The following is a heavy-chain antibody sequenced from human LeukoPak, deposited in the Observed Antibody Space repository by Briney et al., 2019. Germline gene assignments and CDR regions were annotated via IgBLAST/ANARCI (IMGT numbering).Heavy chain of an antibody. D-gene: IGHD4-17*01. CDR1: GFSLSTRGLG. J-gene: IGHJ4*02. CDR2: IYWDDDY. Sequence: SGPTLVKPTQTLTLTCSLSGFSLSTRGLGVGWIRQCPGKAPEWLALIYWDDDYRYSPSLRKRLTITKDTSKNQVVLTMTNMDPVDTATYYCAHYGDYRFMYYFDYWGQGTLVTVSS. V-gene: IGHV2-5*02. CDR3: AHYGDYRFMYYFDY.